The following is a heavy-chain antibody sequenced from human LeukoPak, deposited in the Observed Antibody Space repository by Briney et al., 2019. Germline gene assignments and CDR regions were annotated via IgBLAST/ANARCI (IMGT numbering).Heavy chain of an antibody. CDR1: GFTFGSHA. CDR3: GKTTVGYSSGQKPAWPVDY. Sequence: GGSLRLSCEASGFTFGSHAMYWVRQAPGKGMEWVAGIFGSGGSPHYADSVKGRFTISRDNSRNTVYLQINSLRAEDTAVYYCGKTTVGYSSGQKPAWPVDYWGQGTLVTVSS. CDR2: IFGSGGSP. J-gene: IGHJ4*02. D-gene: IGHD5-18*01. V-gene: IGHV3-23*01.